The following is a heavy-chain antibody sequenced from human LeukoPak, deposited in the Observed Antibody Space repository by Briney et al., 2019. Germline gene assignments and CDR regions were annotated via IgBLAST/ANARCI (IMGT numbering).Heavy chain of an antibody. D-gene: IGHD3-10*01. CDR1: GFTFSSYA. V-gene: IGHV3-23*01. J-gene: IGHJ4*02. Sequence: PGGSLRLSCAASGFTFSSYAMSWVRQAPGKGLEWVSAISGSGGSTYYADSVKGRFTISRDNSKNTLYLQMNSLRAEDTAVYYCAKDRLPEWFGELFRIPLDYWGQGTLVTVSS. CDR2: ISGSGGST. CDR3: AKDRLPEWFGELFRIPLDY.